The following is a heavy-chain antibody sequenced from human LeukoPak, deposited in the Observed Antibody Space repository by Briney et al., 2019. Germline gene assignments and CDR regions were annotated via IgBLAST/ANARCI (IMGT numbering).Heavy chain of an antibody. Sequence: GASVKVSCKASGYTFTEYYMHWLRQAPGQGLEWMGWLNPNSGDTNYAQKFQGRVTMTRDTSISTAYMELSRLRSDDTAVYYCARLWMSGNWFDPWGQGTLVTVSS. J-gene: IGHJ5*02. D-gene: IGHD3-10*01. CDR2: LNPNSGDT. CDR1: GYTFTEYY. V-gene: IGHV1-2*02. CDR3: ARLWMSGNWFDP.